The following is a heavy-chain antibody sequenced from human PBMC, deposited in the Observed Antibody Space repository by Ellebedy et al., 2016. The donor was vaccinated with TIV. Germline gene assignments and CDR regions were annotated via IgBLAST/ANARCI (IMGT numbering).Heavy chain of an antibody. J-gene: IGHJ3*02. CDR3: ATDGSYGDYLSPAHASVM. D-gene: IGHD4-17*01. Sequence: GESLKISCAASGFSFRSYWMSWVRQAPGKGLEWVANMRQDGGDKYYVDSVKGRFTIPRANAKNSLFLQMNSLRAEETAVYYCATDGSYGDYLSPAHASVMWGQGTLVSVSS. V-gene: IGHV3-7*01. CDR1: GFSFRSYW. CDR2: MRQDGGDK.